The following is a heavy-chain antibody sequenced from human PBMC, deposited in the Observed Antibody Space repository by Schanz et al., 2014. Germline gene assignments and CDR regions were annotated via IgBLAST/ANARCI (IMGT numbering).Heavy chain of an antibody. V-gene: IGHV3-23*04. CDR1: TFTFDHYA. D-gene: IGHD3-10*01. CDR2: VSSRSDEI. Sequence: EVQLVESGGGLVQPGGSLRLSCSASTFTFDHYAMTWVRQAPGKGLEWVAAVSSRSDEIKYADSVRGRFTISRDNSRSTMYRQMNSLRAEDTAVYYCARIGGSVFDYWAQGTLVTVSS. CDR3: ARIGGSVFDY. J-gene: IGHJ4*02.